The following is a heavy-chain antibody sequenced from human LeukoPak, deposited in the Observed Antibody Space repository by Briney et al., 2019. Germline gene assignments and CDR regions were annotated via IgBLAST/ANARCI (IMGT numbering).Heavy chain of an antibody. V-gene: IGHV3-7*04. Sequence: GGSLRLSCAASGFTFSNYWMNWVRQAPGKGLEWVANIKQDGSEKFYVDFVKGRFTISRDNARNSLYLQMNSLRAEDAAVYYCARAVSSGYYNLYFDLWGQGALVTVSS. CDR3: ARAVSSGYYNLYFDL. D-gene: IGHD3-3*01. J-gene: IGHJ4*02. CDR2: IKQDGSEK. CDR1: GFTFSNYW.